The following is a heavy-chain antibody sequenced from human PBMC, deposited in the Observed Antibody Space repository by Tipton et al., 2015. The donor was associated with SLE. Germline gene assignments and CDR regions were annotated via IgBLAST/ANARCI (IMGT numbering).Heavy chain of an antibody. Sequence: QSGAEVKKPGESLKISCKGSGYTFTHYWIGWARQMPGKGLEWMGIIYPIDSDTRYSPSFQGQVTISADKSISTAYLQWGSLKASDTAMYYCVRPSNYEIDYWGQGTLVTVSS. CDR3: VRPSNYEIDY. CDR1: GYTFTHYW. J-gene: IGHJ4*02. CDR2: IYPIDSDT. V-gene: IGHV5-51*03. D-gene: IGHD3-3*01.